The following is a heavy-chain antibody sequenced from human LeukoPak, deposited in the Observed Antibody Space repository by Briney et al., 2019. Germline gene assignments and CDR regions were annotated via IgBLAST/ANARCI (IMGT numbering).Heavy chain of an antibody. J-gene: IGHJ4*02. CDR3: ARHEGSGWYYFDY. V-gene: IGHV4-34*01. CDR2: INHSGST. D-gene: IGHD6-19*01. CDR1: GGSFSGYY. Sequence: SETLSLTCAVYGGSFSGYYWSWIRQPPGKGLEWIGEINHSGSTNYNPSLKSRVTISVETSKNQFSLKLRSVTAADTAVYYCARHEGSGWYYFDYWGQGTLVTVSS.